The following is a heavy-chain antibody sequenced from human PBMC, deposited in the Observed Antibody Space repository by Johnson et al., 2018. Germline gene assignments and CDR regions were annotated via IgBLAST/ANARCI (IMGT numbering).Heavy chain of an antibody. Sequence: VQLVESGGGLVQPGGSLKLSCAASGFTFSNYWMNWVRQAPGKGLEWVAHISKDGSEKNYVDSVKGRFTISRDNAKNTLYLQMNSLRAEETAVYYCAGSTGWFLGGSWGQGTLVTVSS. CDR3: AGSTGWFLGGS. J-gene: IGHJ5*02. CDR1: GFTFSNYW. CDR2: ISKDGSEK. D-gene: IGHD6-19*01. V-gene: IGHV3-7*01.